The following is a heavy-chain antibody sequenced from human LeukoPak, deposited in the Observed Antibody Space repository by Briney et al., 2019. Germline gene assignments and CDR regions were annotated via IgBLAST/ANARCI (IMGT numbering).Heavy chain of an antibody. CDR2: IIPIFGTA. CDR1: RGTFSNYA. CDR3: ARSEYYYGSGSKRHKGGWFDP. D-gene: IGHD3-10*01. V-gene: IGHV1-69*13. Sequence: SVKASCKASRGTFSNYAISWVRQAPGQGLEWMGRIIPIFGTANYAQKLQGRVTITADESTSTVYMELSSLRSEDTAVYYCARSEYYYGSGSKRHKGGWFDPWGQGTLVTVSS. J-gene: IGHJ5*02.